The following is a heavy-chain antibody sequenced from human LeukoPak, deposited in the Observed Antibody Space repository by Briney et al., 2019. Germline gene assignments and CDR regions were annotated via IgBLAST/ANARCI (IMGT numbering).Heavy chain of an antibody. CDR2: IRPKSGDI. Sequence: ASVKVSCKASGYTFTDHYLHWVRQAPVQGLEWVGWIRPKSGDIHYAQTFYGRVTLTRDTSINTAYMELTGLTSDDTGVYYCTRDHNWGPDYWGQGTLIIVSS. V-gene: IGHV1-2*02. J-gene: IGHJ4*02. D-gene: IGHD7-27*01. CDR1: GYTFTDHY. CDR3: TRDHNWGPDY.